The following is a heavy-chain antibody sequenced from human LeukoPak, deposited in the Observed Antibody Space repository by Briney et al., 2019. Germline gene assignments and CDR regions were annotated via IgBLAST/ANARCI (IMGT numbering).Heavy chain of an antibody. V-gene: IGHV3-23*01. CDR3: AKAREAGAAATTRYYFDY. J-gene: IGHJ4*02. Sequence: GGSLRLSCAASGFTFSSYAMSWVRQAPGKGLEWVSAISGSGGSTYYADSVKGRFTISRDNSKNTLYLQMNSLRAEDTAVYYCAKAREAGAAATTRYYFDYWGQGTLVTVSS. CDR1: GFTFSSYA. D-gene: IGHD6-13*01. CDR2: ISGSGGST.